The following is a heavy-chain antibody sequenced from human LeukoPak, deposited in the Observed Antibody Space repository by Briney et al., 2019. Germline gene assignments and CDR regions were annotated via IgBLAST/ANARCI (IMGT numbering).Heavy chain of an antibody. Sequence: GGSLRLSCAASGLTFDIYAMSWVRDAPGKGLEWVSAVSSNGDSTYYADSVKGRFAISRDNTNNTLFLQMNSLRAEDTAVYYCAKPPLYDSSGYFFPTFDSWGQGTLVAVSS. V-gene: IGHV3-23*01. CDR2: VSSNGDST. D-gene: IGHD3-22*01. CDR3: AKPPLYDSSGYFFPTFDS. CDR1: GLTFDIYA. J-gene: IGHJ5*01.